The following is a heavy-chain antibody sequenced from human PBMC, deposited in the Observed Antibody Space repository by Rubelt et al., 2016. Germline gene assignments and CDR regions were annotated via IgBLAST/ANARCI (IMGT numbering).Heavy chain of an antibody. CDR2: INHSGST. J-gene: IGHJ4*02. Sequence: GWIGEINHSGSTNYNPSLKSRVTISVDTSKNQFSLKLSSVTAADTAVYYCARVHGGNSDYFDYWGQGTLVTVSS. D-gene: IGHD4-23*01. CDR3: ARVHGGNSDYFDY. V-gene: IGHV4-34*13.